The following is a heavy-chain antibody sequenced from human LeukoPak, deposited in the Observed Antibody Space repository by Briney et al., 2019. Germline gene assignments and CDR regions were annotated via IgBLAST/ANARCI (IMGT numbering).Heavy chain of an antibody. V-gene: IGHV3-23*01. CDR2: ISGTGGST. J-gene: IGHJ4*02. CDR3: ARDLGGAAAETR. Sequence: GGSLRLSCAASGFTFITYAMTWVRQAPGKGLEWVSAISGTGGSTYYADSVRGRFTISRDNSKNTLYLQMNSLRIEDTAVYYCARDLGGAAAETRGGQGTLVTVSS. CDR1: GFTFITYA. D-gene: IGHD6-13*01.